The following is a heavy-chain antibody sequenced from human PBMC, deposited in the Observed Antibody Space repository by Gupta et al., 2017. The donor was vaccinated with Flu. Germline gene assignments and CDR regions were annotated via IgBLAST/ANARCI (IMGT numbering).Heavy chain of an antibody. CDR3: AKDVRSLDIVMVVAAMGYFDH. CDR2: ISGSGDST. J-gene: IGHJ4*02. Sequence: EVMLLESGGGLVQPGGSLRLSCAASGFTFKNYAMTWVRQAPGKGLEWVSSISGSGDSTYYADSVKGRFTISRDNSKNTLYLQMSSLRADDTALYYCAKDVRSLDIVMVVAAMGYFDHWGQGILVTVSS. V-gene: IGHV3-23*01. CDR1: GFTFKNYA. D-gene: IGHD2-15*01.